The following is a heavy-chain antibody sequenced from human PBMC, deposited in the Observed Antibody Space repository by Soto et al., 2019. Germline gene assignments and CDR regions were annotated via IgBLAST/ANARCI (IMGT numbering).Heavy chain of an antibody. CDR3: ANGPPIAAAGTGSDYYGMEV. CDR2: ISYDGSNK. J-gene: IGHJ6*02. CDR1: GFTFSSYG. V-gene: IGHV3-30*18. D-gene: IGHD6-13*01. Sequence: GGSLRLSCAASGFTFSSYGMHWVRQAPGKGLEWVAVISYDGSNKYYADSVKGRFTISRDNSKNTLYLQMNSLRAEDTAVYYCANGPPIAAAGTGSDYYGMEVWGQETTVTVSS.